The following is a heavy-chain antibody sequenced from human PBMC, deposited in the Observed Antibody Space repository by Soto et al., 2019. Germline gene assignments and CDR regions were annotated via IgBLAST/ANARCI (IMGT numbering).Heavy chain of an antibody. CDR3: ARDNHGGMLEF. V-gene: IGHV4-31*03. J-gene: IGHJ4*02. CDR2: IFFSGNT. Sequence: PSETLSLTCTVSGGSIRNGGHYWTGIRQHPGKGLGWIGRIFFSGNTHYNPALKSRLTFSLGTAKNQFSLKRTSVPAADAAIYYCARDNHGGMLEFWGQGTMVTVS. CDR1: GGSIRNGGHY. D-gene: IGHD2-15*01.